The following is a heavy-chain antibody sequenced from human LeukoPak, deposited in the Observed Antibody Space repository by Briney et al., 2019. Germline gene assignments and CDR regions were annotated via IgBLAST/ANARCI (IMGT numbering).Heavy chain of an antibody. D-gene: IGHD4-23*01. CDR2: INPNSGGT. CDR1: GYTFTGYY. V-gene: IGHV1-2*02. J-gene: IGHJ3*02. CDR3: ARGIRFHGGNSHAFDI. Sequence: GASAKVSCKASGYTFTGYYMHWVRQAPGQGLEWMGWINPNSGGTNYAQKFQGRVTMTRDTSISTAYMELSRLRSDDTAVYYCARGIRFHGGNSHAFDIWGQGTMVTVSS.